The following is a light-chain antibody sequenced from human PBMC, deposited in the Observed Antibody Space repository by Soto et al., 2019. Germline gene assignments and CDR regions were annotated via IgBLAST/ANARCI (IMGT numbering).Light chain of an antibody. CDR1: QRVSSSY. Sequence: EIELTQSPGTLSLSPGERATLSCRASQRVSSSYLAWYQQKPGQAPRLLIYGASSRATGIPDRCSGSGAGADFTLTIIRLEPEEFTVYFCQRYGSSPPFTFGQGTKVEI. CDR2: GAS. J-gene: IGKJ2*01. CDR3: QRYGSSPPFT. V-gene: IGKV3-20*01.